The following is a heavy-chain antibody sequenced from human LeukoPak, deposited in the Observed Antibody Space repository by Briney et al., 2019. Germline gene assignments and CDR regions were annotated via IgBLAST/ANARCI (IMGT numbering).Heavy chain of an antibody. CDR3: ARGQFRLSDYDSSGFDY. J-gene: IGHJ4*02. Sequence: GRSLRLSCGASGFTFSNYAMHWVRQAPGKGLEWVAVIFYGGSNKNYADSVKGRFTISRDNSKNTLYLQMISLRAEDTAVYYCARGQFRLSDYDSSGFDYWGQGTLVTVSS. D-gene: IGHD3-22*01. CDR1: GFTFSNYA. CDR2: IFYGGSNK. V-gene: IGHV3-30*04.